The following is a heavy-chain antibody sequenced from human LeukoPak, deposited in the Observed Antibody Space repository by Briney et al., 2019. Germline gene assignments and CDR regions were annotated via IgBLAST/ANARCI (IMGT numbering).Heavy chain of an antibody. J-gene: IGHJ4*02. CDR1: GYSFTSYW. D-gene: IGHD3-22*01. Sequence: GESLKISCKGSGYSFTSYWLGWVRQMPGKGLEWMGIIYPGDSDTRYSPSFQGQVTISADKSISTAYLQWSSLKASDTAMYYCARRSQYYYDSSGYSAVDYWGQGTLVTVSS. CDR3: ARRSQYYYDSSGYSAVDY. CDR2: IYPGDSDT. V-gene: IGHV5-51*01.